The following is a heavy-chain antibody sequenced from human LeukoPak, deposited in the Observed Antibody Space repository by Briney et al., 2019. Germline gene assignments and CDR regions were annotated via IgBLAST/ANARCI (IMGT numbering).Heavy chain of an antibody. Sequence: LSLTCAVYGGSFSDYYMSWIRQAPGKGLEWVSYISSSGSTVYYADSVKGRFTISRDNAKNSLYLQMNSLRAEDTAVYYCARDSSSFNYWGQGTLVTVSS. J-gene: IGHJ4*02. D-gene: IGHD6-13*01. V-gene: IGHV3-11*01. CDR3: ARDSSSFNY. CDR2: ISSSGSTV. CDR1: GGSFSDYY.